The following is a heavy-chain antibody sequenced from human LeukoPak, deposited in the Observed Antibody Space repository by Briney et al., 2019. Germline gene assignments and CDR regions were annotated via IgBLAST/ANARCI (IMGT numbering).Heavy chain of an antibody. CDR2: IYYSGST. Sequence: SETLSLTCTVSGGSISSYYWSWIRQPPGKGLEWIGYIYYSGSTNHNPSLKSRVTISVDTSKNQFSLKLSSVTAADTAVYYCARDKSRLLASFYWGQGTLVTVSS. CDR1: GGSISSYY. D-gene: IGHD2-21*01. J-gene: IGHJ4*02. V-gene: IGHV4-59*01. CDR3: ARDKSRLLASFY.